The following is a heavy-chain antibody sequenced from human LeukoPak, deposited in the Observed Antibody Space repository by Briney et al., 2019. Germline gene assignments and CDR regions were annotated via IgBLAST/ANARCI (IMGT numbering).Heavy chain of an antibody. J-gene: IGHJ4*02. CDR1: GGSITSNSYY. CDR2: IYYSGST. Sequence: SETLSLTCTVSGGSITSNSYYWGWIRQPPGQGLEWIGSIYYSGSTYYNPSLKSRVTISVDTSKNQFSLKLSSVTAADTAVYYCARMRTRVVTLFDYWGQGTLGTVSS. V-gene: IGHV4-39*01. CDR3: ARMRTRVVTLFDY. D-gene: IGHD2-21*02.